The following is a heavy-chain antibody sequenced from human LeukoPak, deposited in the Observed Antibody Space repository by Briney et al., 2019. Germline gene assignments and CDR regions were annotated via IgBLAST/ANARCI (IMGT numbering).Heavy chain of an antibody. Sequence: VASVKVSCKASGGTFSSYAISWVRQAPGQGLEWMGGIIPIFGTANYAQKFQGRVTITTDESTSTAYMELSSLRSEDTAVYYCARGTVTTLTEYFQHWGQGTLVTVSS. CDR1: GGTFSSYA. D-gene: IGHD4-17*01. CDR3: ARGTVTTLTEYFQH. CDR2: IIPIFGTA. J-gene: IGHJ1*01. V-gene: IGHV1-69*05.